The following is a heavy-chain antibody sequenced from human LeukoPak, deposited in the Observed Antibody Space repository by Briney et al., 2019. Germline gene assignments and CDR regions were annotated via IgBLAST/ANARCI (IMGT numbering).Heavy chain of an antibody. J-gene: IGHJ6*02. CDR1: GFTVSSNY. D-gene: IGHD4-17*01. V-gene: IGHV3-53*01. Sequence: PGGSLRLSCAASGFTVSSNYMSWVRPAPRKGLECVSLIYSSGKTYYADSVKGRFTISRDNSKNTLYLQMNRLRAEDTAVYYCATMTTVIRGGYYYGMDVWGQGTTVTVSS. CDR2: IYSSGKT. CDR3: ATMTTVIRGGYYYGMDV.